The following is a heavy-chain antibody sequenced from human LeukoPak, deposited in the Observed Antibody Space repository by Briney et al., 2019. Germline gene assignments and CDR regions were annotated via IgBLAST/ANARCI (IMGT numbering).Heavy chain of an antibody. D-gene: IGHD1-7*01. Sequence: GGSLRLSCVASGFTFSGFAMNWVRQAPGKGLEWISYISGSGDIIYYADSVKGRLTISRDNAKNLVFLQMNSLRADDTAVYYCARERTTIVSGTTIGAYWGQGTLVTFSS. CDR3: ARERTTIVSGTTIGAY. J-gene: IGHJ4*02. CDR2: ISGSGDII. V-gene: IGHV3-48*03. CDR1: GFTFSGFA.